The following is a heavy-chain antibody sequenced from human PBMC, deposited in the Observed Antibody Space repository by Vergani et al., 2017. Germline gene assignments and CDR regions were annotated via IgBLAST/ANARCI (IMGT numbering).Heavy chain of an antibody. V-gene: IGHV4-59*01. CDR2: IYYSGST. J-gene: IGHJ5*02. CDR3: ARGISSSWDNWFDP. CDR1: GGSISSYY. D-gene: IGHD6-13*01. Sequence: QVQLQESGPGLVKPSETLSLTCTVSGGSISSYYWSWIRQPPGKGLEWIGYIYYSGSTNYNPSLKSRVTISVDTSKNQFSLKLSSVTAADTAVYYWARGISSSWDNWFDPWGQGTLVTVSS.